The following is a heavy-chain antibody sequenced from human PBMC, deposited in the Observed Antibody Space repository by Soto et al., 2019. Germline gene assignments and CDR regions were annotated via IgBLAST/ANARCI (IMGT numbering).Heavy chain of an antibody. CDR3: ARGVYGSGNYYTGPSAFDI. V-gene: IGHV1-69*06. J-gene: IGHJ3*02. Sequence: QVQLEQSGAEVKKPGSSVKVSCKASGGTLSDHGVAWLRRAPGQGLEWMGGTIPVFNTAKYAQKFQGRVTVTADKFTNIAYMELSSLRSEDTAFYFCARGVYGSGNYYTGPSAFDIWGQGTMVIVSS. CDR2: TIPVFNTA. D-gene: IGHD3-10*01. CDR1: GGTLSDHG.